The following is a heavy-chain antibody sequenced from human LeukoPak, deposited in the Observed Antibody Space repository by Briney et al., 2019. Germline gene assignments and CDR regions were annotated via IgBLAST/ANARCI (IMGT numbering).Heavy chain of an antibody. J-gene: IGHJ6*03. Sequence: EASVKVSCKASGYTFTSCGINWVRQAPGQGLEWMGWISAYNGDTNYAQKLQGRVTMTTDTSTSTAYVELRSLRSDDTAVYYCASSTSYYYYMDVWGKGTTVTVSS. CDR3: ASSTSYYYYMDV. V-gene: IGHV1-18*01. CDR2: ISAYNGDT. CDR1: GYTFTSCG. D-gene: IGHD2-2*01.